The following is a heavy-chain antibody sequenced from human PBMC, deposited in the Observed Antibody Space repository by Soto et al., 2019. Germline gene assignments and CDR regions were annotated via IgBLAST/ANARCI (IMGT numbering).Heavy chain of an antibody. Sequence: EVQLVESGGGLVQPGGSLRLSCAASGFTFSSYWMHWVRQGPGKGLVWHSRINGDGSTTEYADYVKGRFTISRGNAKNTLYLQIPSLRVEDTAVYYCARDANPDYWAQGTLVTVSS. CDR2: INGDGSTT. CDR3: ARDANPDY. J-gene: IGHJ4*02. V-gene: IGHV3-74*03. CDR1: GFTFSSYW. D-gene: IGHD7-27*01.